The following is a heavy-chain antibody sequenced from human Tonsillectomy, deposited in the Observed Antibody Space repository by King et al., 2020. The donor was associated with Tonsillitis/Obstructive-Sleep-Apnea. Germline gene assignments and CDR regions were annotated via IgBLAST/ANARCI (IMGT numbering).Heavy chain of an antibody. CDR3: ARDRRYAFDI. J-gene: IGHJ3*02. Sequence: QLVQSGGGLVQPGGSLRLSCAASGFTFSSYEMNWVHQAPGKGLEWVSYISSSGSTIYYADSVKGRFTISRDNAKNSLYLQMNSLRAEDTAVYYCARDRRYAFDIWGQGTMVTVSS. CDR1: GFTFSSYE. CDR2: ISSSGSTI. V-gene: IGHV3-48*03.